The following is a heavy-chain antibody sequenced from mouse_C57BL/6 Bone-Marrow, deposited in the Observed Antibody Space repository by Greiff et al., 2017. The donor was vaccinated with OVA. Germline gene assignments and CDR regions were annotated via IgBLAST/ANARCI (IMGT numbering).Heavy chain of an antibody. Sequence: QVQLQQPGAELVKPGASVKMSCKASGYTFTSYWITWVKQRPGQGLEWIGDIYPGSGSTNYNEKFKSKATLTVDTSSSTAYMQLSSLTSEDSAGYYCARSGYYGSSPFAYWGQGTLVTVSA. D-gene: IGHD1-1*01. CDR2: IYPGSGST. CDR1: GYTFTSYW. V-gene: IGHV1-55*01. CDR3: ARSGYYGSSPFAY. J-gene: IGHJ3*01.